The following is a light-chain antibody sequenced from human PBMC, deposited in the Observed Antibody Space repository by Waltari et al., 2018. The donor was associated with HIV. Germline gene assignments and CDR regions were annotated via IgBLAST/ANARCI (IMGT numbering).Light chain of an antibody. CDR3: AVWDDSLNGWV. CDR2: SNN. Sequence: QSVLTQPPSASETPGQRVTISCSGSSSNIGSNTVNWYQQLPGTAPKLLIYSNNQRPSGVPDRFSGSKSGTSASLVISGLQSEDEADYYCAVWDDSLNGWVFGGGTKLTVL. V-gene: IGLV1-44*01. J-gene: IGLJ3*02. CDR1: SSNIGSNT.